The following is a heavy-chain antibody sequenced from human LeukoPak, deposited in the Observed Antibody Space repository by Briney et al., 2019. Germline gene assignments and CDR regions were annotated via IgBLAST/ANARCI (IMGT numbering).Heavy chain of an antibody. CDR1: GGSFSGYY. V-gene: IGHV4-34*01. D-gene: IGHD6-19*01. J-gene: IGHJ4*02. CDR3: ARGNSSGWTPHFDY. Sequence: PSETLSLTCAVYGGSFSGYYWSWIRQPPGKGLEWIGEINHSGSTNYNPFLKSRVTISVDTSKNQFSLKLSSVTAADTAVYYCARGNSSGWTPHFDYWGQGTLVTVSS. CDR2: INHSGST.